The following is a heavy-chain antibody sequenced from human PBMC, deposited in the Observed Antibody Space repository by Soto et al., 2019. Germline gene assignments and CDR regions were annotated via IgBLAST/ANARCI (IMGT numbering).Heavy chain of an antibody. D-gene: IGHD7-27*01. CDR2: IKEDGSEK. V-gene: IGHV3-7*01. J-gene: IGHJ4*02. Sequence: GGSLRLSCAASGFTFGSYWMTWVRQAPGKGLEWEARIKEDGSEKLCVDYVRGRFTISRDNAKNSLYLQMNSLRAEDTAVYYCARGRGDLDYWGQGT. CDR1: GFTFGSYW. CDR3: ARGRGDLDY.